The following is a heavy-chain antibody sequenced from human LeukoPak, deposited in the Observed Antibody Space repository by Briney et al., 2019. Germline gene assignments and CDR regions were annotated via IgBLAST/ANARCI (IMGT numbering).Heavy chain of an antibody. D-gene: IGHD3-22*01. CDR2: ISGSGGST. J-gene: IGHJ3*02. Sequence: GGSLRLSCAASGFTFSSYAMSWVRQAPGKGLEWVSAISGSGGSTYYADSVKGRFTISRDNSKNTLYLQMNSLRAEDTAVYYCAKELRITMIVVVITYTAFDIWGQGIMVTVSS. CDR1: GFTFSSYA. V-gene: IGHV3-23*01. CDR3: AKELRITMIVVVITYTAFDI.